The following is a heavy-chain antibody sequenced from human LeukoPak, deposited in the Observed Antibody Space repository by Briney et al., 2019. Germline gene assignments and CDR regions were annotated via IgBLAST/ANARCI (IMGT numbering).Heavy chain of an antibody. Sequence: ASVTVSCKASGGTFSNFAISWVRQAPGQGLQWMGGIIPIFGTASYAQKFQGRVTITTDESTSTAYMELRSLRSEDTAVDYCARAQGDYRNFNNKWFDPWGQGTLVTVSS. CDR3: ARAQGDYRNFNNKWFDP. D-gene: IGHD4-11*01. V-gene: IGHV1-69*05. CDR1: GGTFSNFA. CDR2: IIPIFGTA. J-gene: IGHJ5*02.